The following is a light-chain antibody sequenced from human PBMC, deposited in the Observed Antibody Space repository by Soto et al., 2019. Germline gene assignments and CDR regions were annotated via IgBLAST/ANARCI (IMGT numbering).Light chain of an antibody. V-gene: IGKV3-20*01. J-gene: IGKJ1*01. Sequence: EIVLTQSPGTLSLSPGERATLSCRASQTVSSNYLAWYQQRPGQAPRLLIYVASNRASGIPDRFSGSGSGTDFTLTISRLEPEDFAVYYCQQYGSSPRTFGQGTRVE. CDR1: QTVSSNY. CDR3: QQYGSSPRT. CDR2: VAS.